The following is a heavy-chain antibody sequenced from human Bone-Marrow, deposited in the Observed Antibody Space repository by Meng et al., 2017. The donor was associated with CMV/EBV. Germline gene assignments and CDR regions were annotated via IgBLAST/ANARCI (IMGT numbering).Heavy chain of an antibody. CDR2: ISYDGSNK. Sequence: GGSLRLSCAASGFPFSNYAMHWVRQAPGKGLEWVAVISYDGSNKYYADSVKGRFTISRDNSRNTLYLQMNSLRAEDTAVYYCARDLGYCSNGVCRLDWYFDLWGRGTLVTVSS. V-gene: IGHV3-30*04. CDR1: GFPFSNYA. D-gene: IGHD2-8*01. J-gene: IGHJ2*01. CDR3: ARDLGYCSNGVCRLDWYFDL.